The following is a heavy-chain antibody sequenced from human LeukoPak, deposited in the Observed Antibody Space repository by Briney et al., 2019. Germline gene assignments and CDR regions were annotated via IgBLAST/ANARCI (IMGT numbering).Heavy chain of an antibody. Sequence: SETLSLTCAVYGGSFSGYYWSWIRQPPGKGLEWIGEINHSGSTNYNPSLKSRVTISVDTSKNQFSLKLSSVTAADTAVYYCARSQGITIFGVVIPYYMDVWGKGTTVTVSS. J-gene: IGHJ6*03. CDR3: ARSQGITIFGVVIPYYMDV. V-gene: IGHV4-34*01. CDR2: INHSGST. D-gene: IGHD3-3*01. CDR1: GGSFSGYY.